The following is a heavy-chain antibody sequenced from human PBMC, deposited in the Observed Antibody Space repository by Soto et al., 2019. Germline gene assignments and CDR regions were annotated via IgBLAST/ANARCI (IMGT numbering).Heavy chain of an antibody. CDR1: GASISSGDYF. J-gene: IGHJ4*01. CDR2: IYDSGSS. CDR3: AREKGYISGPKNFDY. V-gene: IGHV4-30-4*01. Sequence: SETLSLTCTVSGASISSGDYFWSWIRQSPGKGLEWIGYIYDSGSSYYNPSLKSRVTMSVDTSKNQFSLKLRSVTAADTAVYYCAREKGYISGPKNFDYWGQEPWSPSPQ. D-gene: IGHD5-12*01.